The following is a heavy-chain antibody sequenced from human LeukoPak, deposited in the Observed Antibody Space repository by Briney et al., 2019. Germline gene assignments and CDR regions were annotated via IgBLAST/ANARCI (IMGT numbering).Heavy chain of an antibody. CDR3: MTLGNNYLGGFDY. CDR1: GLSFSNAW. Sequence: PGGSLRLSCAASGLSFSNAWISWVRQAPGKGLEWVGRIKSKTGGGTTDYAAPVKGRFTISRDDSKNTLYLQMNSLKTEDTAVYYCMTLGNNYLGGFDYWGQGTLVTVSS. D-gene: IGHD1-1*01. J-gene: IGHJ4*02. V-gene: IGHV3-15*01. CDR2: IKSKTGGGTT.